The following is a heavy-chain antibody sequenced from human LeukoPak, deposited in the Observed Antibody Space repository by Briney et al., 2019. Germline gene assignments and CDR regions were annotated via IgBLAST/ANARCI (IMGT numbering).Heavy chain of an antibody. CDR3: ASGTGFTMVQGWFDP. J-gene: IGHJ5*02. D-gene: IGHD3-10*01. CDR2: IKQDGSQK. V-gene: IGHV3-7*03. Sequence: GGSLRLSCAASGFTFSSYWMSWVRQAPGKGLEWVANIKQDGSQKFYVDSVKGRFTISRDNAKNSLYLQMNSLRAEDTALYYCASGTGFTMVQGWFDPWGQGTLVTVSS. CDR1: GFTFSSYW.